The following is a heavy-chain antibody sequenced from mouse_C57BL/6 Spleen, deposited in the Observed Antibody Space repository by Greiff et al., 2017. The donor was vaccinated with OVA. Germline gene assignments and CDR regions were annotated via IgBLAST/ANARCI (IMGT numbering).Heavy chain of an antibody. D-gene: IGHD2-4*01. CDR1: GYTFTSYW. Sequence: QVQLQQPGAELVKPGASVKLSCKASGYTFTSYWMHWVKQRPGQGLEWIGMIHPNSGSTNYNEKFKSKATLTVDKSSSTAYMQLSSLTSEDSAVYYCARRGDYTWFAYWGQGTLVTVSA. CDR2: IHPNSGST. V-gene: IGHV1-64*01. CDR3: ARRGDYTWFAY. J-gene: IGHJ3*01.